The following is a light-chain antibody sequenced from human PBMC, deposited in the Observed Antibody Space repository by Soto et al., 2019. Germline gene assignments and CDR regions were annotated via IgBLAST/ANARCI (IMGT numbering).Light chain of an antibody. CDR2: DNN. J-gene: IGLJ2*01. CDR1: RSNIGAGFD. Sequence: QSVLTQPPSVSGAPGQRFTISCTGTRSNIGAGFDVHWYQQLPGTAPKLLIYDNNNRPSGVPDRFSGSKSGTSASLAITGLQAEDESDYYCQSYDGSLSGTVVFGGGTKLTVL. CDR3: QSYDGSLSGTVV. V-gene: IGLV1-40*01.